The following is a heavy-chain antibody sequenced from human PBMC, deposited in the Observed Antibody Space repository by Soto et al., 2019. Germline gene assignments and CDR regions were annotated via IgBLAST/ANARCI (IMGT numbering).Heavy chain of an antibody. CDR3: ARGGPDYYDSSGYYYPY. J-gene: IGHJ4*02. V-gene: IGHV1-69*01. Sequence: QVQLVQSGAEVKKPGPSVKVSCKASGGTFSSYAISWVRQAPGQGLEWMGGIIPIFGTANYAQKFQGRVTITADESTSTAYMELSSLRSEDTAVYYCARGGPDYYDSSGYYYPYWGQGTLVTVSS. CDR2: IIPIFGTA. CDR1: GGTFSSYA. D-gene: IGHD3-22*01.